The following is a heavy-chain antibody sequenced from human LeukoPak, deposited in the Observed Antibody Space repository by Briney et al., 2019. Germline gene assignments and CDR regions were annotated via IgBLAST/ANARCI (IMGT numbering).Heavy chain of an antibody. CDR3: ARGLSVVVPAAIGY. CDR2: INPNSGGT. CDR1: GYTFTSYD. V-gene: IGHV1-2*02. D-gene: IGHD2-2*02. J-gene: IGHJ4*02. Sequence: ASVKVSCKASGYTFTSYDINWVRQATGQGLEWMGWINPNSGGTNYAQKFQGRVTMTRDTSISTAYMELSRLRSDDTAVYYCARGLSVVVPAAIGYWGQGTLVTVSS.